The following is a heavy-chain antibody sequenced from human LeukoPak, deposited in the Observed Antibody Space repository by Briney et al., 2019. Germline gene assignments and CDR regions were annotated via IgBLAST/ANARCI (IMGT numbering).Heavy chain of an antibody. J-gene: IGHJ5*02. D-gene: IGHD3-9*01. CDR2: IYYSGST. CDR3: ARRYYDILTGYYWFDP. V-gene: IGHV4-39*01. Sequence: SETLSLTCTVSGGSISSSSYYWGWIRQPPGKGLEWIGSIYYSGSTYYNPSLKSRVTISVVTSRNQFSLKLSSVTAADTAVYYCARRYYDILTGYYWFDPWGQGTLVTVSS. CDR1: GGSISSSSYY.